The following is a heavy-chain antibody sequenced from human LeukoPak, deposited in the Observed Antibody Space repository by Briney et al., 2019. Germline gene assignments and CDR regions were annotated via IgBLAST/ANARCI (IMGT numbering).Heavy chain of an antibody. D-gene: IGHD3-22*01. V-gene: IGHV1-2*02. Sequence: ASVTVSCTASGYTFTSYYMHWVRQAPGQGLEWMGWINPNSGGTNYAQKFQGRVTMTRDTSISTAYMELSRLTSDDTAVYYCAKLYSSLDYWGQGTLVTVSS. CDR2: INPNSGGT. J-gene: IGHJ4*02. CDR1: GYTFTSYY. CDR3: AKLYSSLDY.